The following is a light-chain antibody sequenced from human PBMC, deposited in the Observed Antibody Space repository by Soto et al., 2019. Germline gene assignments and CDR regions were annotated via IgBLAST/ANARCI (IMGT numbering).Light chain of an antibody. CDR1: SSDVGGYNY. Sequence: QSALTQPPSASGSPGQSVTISCTGTSSDVGGYNYVSWYQQHPGKAPKLMIYEVFKRPSGVPDRFSGSKSANTASLTVSGLQAEDEADYYCSSYAGSNNFDVFGTGTKLTVL. V-gene: IGLV2-8*01. CDR3: SSYAGSNNFDV. J-gene: IGLJ1*01. CDR2: EVF.